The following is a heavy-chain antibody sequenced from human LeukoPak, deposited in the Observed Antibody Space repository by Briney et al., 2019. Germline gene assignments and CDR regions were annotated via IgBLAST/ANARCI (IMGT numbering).Heavy chain of an antibody. CDR3: XXXXXLERVNFDY. D-gene: IGHD1-1*01. CDR1: GGSISSYY. J-gene: IGHJ4*02. CDR2: IYYSGST. Sequence: SETLSLTCTVSGGSISSYYWSWIRQPPGKGLEWIGYIYYSGSTNYNPSLKSRVTISVDTSKNQFSLKLSSVTAADTAVYYCXXXXXLERVNFDYWGQGTLVTVSS. V-gene: IGHV4-59*08.